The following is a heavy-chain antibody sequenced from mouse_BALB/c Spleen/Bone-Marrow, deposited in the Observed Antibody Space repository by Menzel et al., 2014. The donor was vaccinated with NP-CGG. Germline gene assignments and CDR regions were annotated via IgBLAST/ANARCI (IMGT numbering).Heavy chain of an antibody. CDR1: GYTFTDYY. Sequence: EVQLVESGPELVKPGDSVKMSCKASGYTFTDYYMDWVKQSHGESFEWIGRVNPYNGGTSYNQKFKGKATLTVDKSSSTAYMELNSLTSEDSAVYYCARPPYYGNYVDYWGQGTTLTVSS. J-gene: IGHJ2*01. CDR3: ARPPYYGNYVDY. V-gene: IGHV1-19*01. D-gene: IGHD2-10*01. CDR2: VNPYNGGT.